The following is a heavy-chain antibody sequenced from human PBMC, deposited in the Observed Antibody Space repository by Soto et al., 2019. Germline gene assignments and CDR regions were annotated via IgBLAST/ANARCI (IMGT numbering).Heavy chain of an antibody. D-gene: IGHD3-10*01. CDR3: ARKGDGSSGSYYNPAYYYYGMDV. CDR1: GFTFSSYE. J-gene: IGHJ6*02. V-gene: IGHV3-48*03. CDR2: ISSSGSTI. Sequence: SLRLSCAASGFTFSSYEMNWVRQAPGKGLEWVSYISSSGSTIYYADSVKGRFTISRDNAKNSLYLQMNSLRAEDTAVYYCARKGDGSSGSYYNPAYYYYGMDVWGQGTTVTVSS.